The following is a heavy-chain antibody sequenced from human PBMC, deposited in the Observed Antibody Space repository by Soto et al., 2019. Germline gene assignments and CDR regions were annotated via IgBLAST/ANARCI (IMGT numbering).Heavy chain of an antibody. V-gene: IGHV3-23*01. D-gene: IGHD2-2*01. CDR3: AKSLRAEPTAMVYYFDS. CDR2: ISGSGGSS. CDR1: RFTFRNYA. Sequence: PGGSLRLSSAASRFTFRNYAMSWVRQATGKGLEWVSTISGSGGSSYYADSVKGRLTVSRDNSKNTLYLQMNILRTKDTAVYYCAKSLRAEPTAMVYYFDSWGQGTLVTVSS. J-gene: IGHJ4*02.